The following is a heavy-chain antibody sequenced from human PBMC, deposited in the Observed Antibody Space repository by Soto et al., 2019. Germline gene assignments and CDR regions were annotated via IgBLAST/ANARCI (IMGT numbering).Heavy chain of an antibody. D-gene: IGHD3-10*01. CDR1: GYTLTRYG. CDR3: VRDTYYSGSGTYYNVDY. J-gene: IGHJ4*02. CDR2: VSGYYGNT. V-gene: IGHV1-18*01. Sequence: GASVKVSCKASGYTLTRYGISWGRQAPGQGLEWMGWVSGYYGNTNYAQKFQGRVTMTTDTSTSTAYMDLRSLRSDDTAVYYCVRDTYYSGSGTYYNVDYWGQGTLVTVSS.